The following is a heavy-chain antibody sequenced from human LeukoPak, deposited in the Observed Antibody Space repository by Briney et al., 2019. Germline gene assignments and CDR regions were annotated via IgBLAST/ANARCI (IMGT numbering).Heavy chain of an antibody. J-gene: IGHJ4*02. CDR1: GFTFSSYG. CDR2: ISSSSSYI. D-gene: IGHD3-22*01. Sequence: GGSLRLSCAASGFTFSSYGMHWVRQAPGKGPEWVSSISSSSSYIYYADSVKGRFTISRDNAKTSLYLQMNSLRAEDTAVYYCARDPGDSSGYYGYWGQGTLVTVSS. CDR3: ARDPGDSSGYYGY. V-gene: IGHV3-21*01.